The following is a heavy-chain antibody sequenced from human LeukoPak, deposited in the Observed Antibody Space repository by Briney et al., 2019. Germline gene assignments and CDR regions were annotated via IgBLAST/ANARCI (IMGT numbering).Heavy chain of an antibody. D-gene: IGHD2-2*01. CDR2: VIPIFSTA. CDR3: ARDSKSVPSSTSCSFFDY. CDR1: GGTFSNYA. V-gene: IGHV1-69*06. Sequence: GASVKVSCKASGGTFSNYAIGWVRQAPGQGLEWMGGVIPIFSTANYAQKFQGRVTITADRSTSTAYMELSSLRSEDTAVYYCARDSKSVPSSTSCSFFDYWGQGTLVTVSS. J-gene: IGHJ4*02.